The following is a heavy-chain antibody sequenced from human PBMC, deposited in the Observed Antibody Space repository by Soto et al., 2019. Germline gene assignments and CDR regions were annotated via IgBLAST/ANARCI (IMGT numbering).Heavy chain of an antibody. J-gene: IGHJ5*02. CDR1: GGSMSNGYYY. CDR2: IYHSGST. D-gene: IGHD3-22*01. V-gene: IGHV4-61*01. CDR3: ARVGSGYVNWFDP. Sequence: PSETLSLTCTVSGGSMSNGYYYWSWVRQNPGKGLEWIGHIYHSGSTYYNPSLKSRVSISLDTSKNQFSPNLTSVTAADTAVYYCARVGSGYVNWFDPWGQGTRVTVSS.